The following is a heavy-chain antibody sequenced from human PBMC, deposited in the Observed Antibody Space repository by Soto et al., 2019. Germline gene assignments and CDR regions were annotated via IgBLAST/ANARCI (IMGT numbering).Heavy chain of an antibody. Sequence: QVHLVQSGAEVKKPGASVKVSCMASGYNFIAQHIHWVRQAHGLGLEWMGKMNPNSGGSDYAHEFQGRVTVTRDTSISTVYMELTSLKSDDTAVYYCARERHLNSPSDAFDLWGQGTMVIVSS. J-gene: IGHJ3*01. CDR2: MNPNSGGS. D-gene: IGHD1-7*01. CDR3: ARERHLNSPSDAFDL. CDR1: GYNFIAQH. V-gene: IGHV1-2*07.